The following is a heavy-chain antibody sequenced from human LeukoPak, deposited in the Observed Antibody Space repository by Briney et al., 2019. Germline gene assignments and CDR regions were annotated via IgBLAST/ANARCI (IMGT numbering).Heavy chain of an antibody. Sequence: GGSLRLSCAASGFMFSNYWMHWARQAPGKGLVWVSRMTPDGSSTIYADSVKGRFTISRDNAKNSLYLQMNSLRAEDTAVYCCAREGVTIFGVDPPDYWGQGTLVTVSS. D-gene: IGHD3-3*01. CDR3: AREGVTIFGVDPPDY. CDR1: GFMFSNYW. CDR2: MTPDGSST. V-gene: IGHV3-74*01. J-gene: IGHJ4*02.